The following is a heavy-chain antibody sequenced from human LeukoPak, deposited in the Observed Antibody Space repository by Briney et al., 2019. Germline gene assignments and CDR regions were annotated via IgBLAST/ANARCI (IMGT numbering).Heavy chain of an antibody. V-gene: IGHV3-30*04. CDR3: ARGSSSGWPNYYYGMDV. Sequence: QPGGSLRLSCAASGFTFSSYAMHWVRQAPGKGLEWVAVISYDGSNKYYADSVKGRFTISRDNSKSTLYLQMNSLRAEDTAVYYCARGSSSGWPNYYYGMDVWGQGTTVTVSS. D-gene: IGHD6-19*01. CDR2: ISYDGSNK. CDR1: GFTFSSYA. J-gene: IGHJ6*02.